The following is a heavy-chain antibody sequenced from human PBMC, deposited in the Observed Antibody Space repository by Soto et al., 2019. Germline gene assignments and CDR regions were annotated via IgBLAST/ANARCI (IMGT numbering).Heavy chain of an antibody. D-gene: IGHD6-13*01. Sequence: GGSLRLSCAASGFAFDDYVMHRVRQPPGRGLEWVSGITWNGGTIRYVDSVKGRFTISRDNAENSLYLQMNSLRPGDTAVYYCAKGGSAALIAPSGRDNWFDPWGQGTQVTVSS. CDR2: ITWNGGTI. CDR1: GFAFDDYV. V-gene: IGHV3-9*01. J-gene: IGHJ5*02. CDR3: AKGGSAALIAPSGRDNWFDP.